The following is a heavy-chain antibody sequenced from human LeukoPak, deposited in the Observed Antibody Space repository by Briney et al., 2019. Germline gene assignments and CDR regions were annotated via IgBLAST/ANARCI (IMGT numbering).Heavy chain of an antibody. CDR2: ISFDGTNK. V-gene: IGHV3-30*18. Sequence: GGSLRLSCAASGFTFSSSGMHWVRQAPGKGLEWVAVISFDGTNKHYVDSVKGRFTISRENSKNTLYLQMSSLTPEGTAVYYCAKDLVVSTTYFDYWGQGTPVTVSS. D-gene: IGHD1-26*01. J-gene: IGHJ4*02. CDR3: AKDLVVSTTYFDY. CDR1: GFTFSSSG.